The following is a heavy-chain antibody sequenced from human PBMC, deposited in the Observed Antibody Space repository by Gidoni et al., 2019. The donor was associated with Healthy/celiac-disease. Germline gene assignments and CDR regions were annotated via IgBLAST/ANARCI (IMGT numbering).Heavy chain of an antibody. D-gene: IGHD2-2*01. CDR3: ARAATHCSGTSCSWNHYYYYGMDV. CDR1: GGTFSSYA. J-gene: IGHJ6*02. CDR2: IIPIFGTA. V-gene: IGHV1-69*06. Sequence: QVQLVQSGAEVKKPGSSVKVSCKASGGTFSSYAISWVRQAPGQGLEWMGGIIPIFGTANYAQKFQGRVTITADKSTSTAYMELSSLRSEDTAVYYCARAATHCSGTSCSWNHYYYYGMDVWGQGTTVTVSS.